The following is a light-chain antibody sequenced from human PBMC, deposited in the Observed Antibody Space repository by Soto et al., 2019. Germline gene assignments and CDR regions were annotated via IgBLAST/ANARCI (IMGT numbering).Light chain of an antibody. CDR2: GAS. V-gene: IGKV3-15*01. CDR3: QQYNNWPPIT. Sequence: EILMTQSPATLSVSPGEKSTLXXRASQSVSSNLAWYQQKPGQAPRLLIYGASTRATGIPARFSGSGSGTEFTLTISSLQSEDFAVYYCQQYNNWPPITFGQGTRLEI. J-gene: IGKJ5*01. CDR1: QSVSSN.